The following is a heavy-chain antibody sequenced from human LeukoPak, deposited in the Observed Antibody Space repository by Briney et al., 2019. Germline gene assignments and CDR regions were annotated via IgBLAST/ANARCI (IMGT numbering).Heavy chain of an antibody. D-gene: IGHD5-18*01. J-gene: IGHJ4*02. CDR3: AAMDRWWGDY. V-gene: IGHV3-23*01. Sequence: GGSLRLSCAASGFTFSSYAMSWVRQAPGKGLEWVSDISGSGGSTYYADSVKGRFTISRDNSKNTLYLQMNSLRAEDTAVYYCAAMDRWWGDYWGQGTLVPVSS. CDR1: GFTFSSYA. CDR2: ISGSGGST.